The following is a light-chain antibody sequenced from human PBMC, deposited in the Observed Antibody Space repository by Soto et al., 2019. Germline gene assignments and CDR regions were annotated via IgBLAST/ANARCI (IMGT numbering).Light chain of an antibody. CDR1: QDITSY. V-gene: IGKV1-33*01. J-gene: IGKJ3*01. CDR2: DAS. Sequence: DIQMNQSPSSLSASVGDRVTSTCQASQDITSYLNWYQHKPGKAPKLLIYDASILEAGVPPRFSGSGSGTDFTLTISSLQPEDVATYYCQHCDYLPIFCPGTTVDV. CDR3: QHCDYLPI.